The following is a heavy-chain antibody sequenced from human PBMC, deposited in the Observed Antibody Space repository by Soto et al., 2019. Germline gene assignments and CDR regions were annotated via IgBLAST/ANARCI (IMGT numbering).Heavy chain of an antibody. CDR1: GGTISSSNW. CDR3: ARDPGPQVAVAGFDY. D-gene: IGHD6-13*01. J-gene: IGHJ4*02. Sequence: NPSETLSLTCAVSGGTISSSNWWIWVQQTPGKGLEWIGEIYHSGSTNYNPSLKSRVTISVDKSKNQFSLKLSSVTAADTAVYYCARDPGPQVAVAGFDYWGQGTLVTVSS. V-gene: IGHV4-4*02. CDR2: IYHSGST.